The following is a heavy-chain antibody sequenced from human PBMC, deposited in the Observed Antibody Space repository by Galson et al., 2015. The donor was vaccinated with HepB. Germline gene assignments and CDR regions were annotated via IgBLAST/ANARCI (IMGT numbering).Heavy chain of an antibody. J-gene: IGHJ6*02. CDR2: IYPGDSDT. Sequence: QSGAEVKKPDESLKISCKGSGYSFTNYWIAWVRQMPGKGLEWMGIIYPGDSDTRYSPSFQGQVTISADKSISTAYLQWDSLKASDTAMYYCARHGASSVRSSGYYYGIDVGGQGTTVTVSS. V-gene: IGHV5-51*01. D-gene: IGHD3-10*01. CDR3: ARHGASSVRSSGYYYGIDV. CDR1: GYSFTNYW.